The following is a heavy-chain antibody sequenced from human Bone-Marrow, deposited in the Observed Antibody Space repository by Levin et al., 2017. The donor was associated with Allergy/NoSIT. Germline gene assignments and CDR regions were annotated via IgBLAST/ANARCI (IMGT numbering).Heavy chain of an antibody. CDR3: ARDRHDFWPFDF. V-gene: IGHV4-38-2*01. D-gene: IGHD3-3*01. Sequence: GSLRLSCDVSGDSISSGYYWGWIRQPPGKGLEWIGNIDESGNTYYNPSLDSRVTISVDTSKNQFSLKLTSVTAADTAVYFCARDRHDFWPFDFWGQGTMVTVSA. CDR1: GDSISSGYY. CDR2: IDESGNT. J-gene: IGHJ3*01.